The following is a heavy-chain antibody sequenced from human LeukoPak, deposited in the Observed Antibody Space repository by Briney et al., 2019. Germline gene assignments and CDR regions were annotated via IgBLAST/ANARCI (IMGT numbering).Heavy chain of an antibody. CDR2: IYYSGST. D-gene: IGHD4-17*01. J-gene: IGHJ4*02. Sequence: SETLSLTCTVSGGSISSSSSYWGWIRQPPGKGLEWIGSIYYSGSTYYNPSLKSRVTISVDTSKNQFSLKLSSVTAADTAVYYCARTYTVNDPFFDYWGQGTLVTVSS. CDR3: ARTYTVNDPFFDY. V-gene: IGHV4-39*07. CDR1: GGSISSSSSY.